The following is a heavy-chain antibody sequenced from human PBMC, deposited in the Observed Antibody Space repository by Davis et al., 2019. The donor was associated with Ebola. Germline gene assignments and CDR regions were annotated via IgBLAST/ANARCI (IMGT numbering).Heavy chain of an antibody. CDR1: GGTFSSYA. Sequence: AASVKVSCKASGGTFSSYAISWVRQAPGQGLEWMGGIIPIFGTANYEQKFQGRVTITADKSTSTAYMELSSLRSEDTAVYYCARDKDIVVVPAAKDGKYYYYGMDVWGQGTTVTVSS. D-gene: IGHD2-2*01. V-gene: IGHV1-69*06. J-gene: IGHJ6*02. CDR3: ARDKDIVVVPAAKDGKYYYYGMDV. CDR2: IIPIFGTA.